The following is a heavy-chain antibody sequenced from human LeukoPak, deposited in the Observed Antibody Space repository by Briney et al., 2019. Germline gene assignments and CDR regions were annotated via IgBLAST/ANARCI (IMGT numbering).Heavy chain of an antibody. D-gene: IGHD1-26*01. CDR1: SFTVSSNY. V-gene: IGHV3-53*01. CDR2: IYSGGST. Sequence: GGSLRLSCAASSFTVSSNYMTWVRQAPGKGLEWVSVIYSGGSTYYADSVKGRFTISRDNSKNTLYLQMNSLRAEDTAVYYCAKAPVGAVPYYGMDVWGQGTTVTVSS. J-gene: IGHJ6*02. CDR3: AKAPVGAVPYYGMDV.